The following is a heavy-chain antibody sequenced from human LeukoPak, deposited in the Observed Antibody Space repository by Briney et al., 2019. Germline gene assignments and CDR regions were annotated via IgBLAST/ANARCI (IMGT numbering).Heavy chain of an antibody. CDR1: GFTFSSYA. Sequence: GGSLRLSCAASGFTFSSYAMSWVRQAPGKGLEWVSAISDSGGSTYYADSVKGRFTISRDNSKNTLYLQMNSLRAEDTAVYYCAKDLSGCSGGSCYPDAFDIWGQGTMVTVSS. V-gene: IGHV3-23*01. D-gene: IGHD2-15*01. CDR3: AKDLSGCSGGSCYPDAFDI. J-gene: IGHJ3*02. CDR2: ISDSGGST.